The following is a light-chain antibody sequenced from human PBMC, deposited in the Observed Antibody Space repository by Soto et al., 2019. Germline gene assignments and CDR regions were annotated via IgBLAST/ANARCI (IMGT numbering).Light chain of an antibody. CDR1: QSVSSNY. CDR2: DAS. Sequence: EIVLTQSPGTLSLSPGERATLSCRASQSVSSNYVAWYQHKPGQPPRLLIYDASNRATGIPARFSGTGSGTEFTLTISSLKSEDFALYYCQQRSNFITFGQGTRLEIK. CDR3: QQRSNFIT. J-gene: IGKJ5*01. V-gene: IGKV3D-20*02.